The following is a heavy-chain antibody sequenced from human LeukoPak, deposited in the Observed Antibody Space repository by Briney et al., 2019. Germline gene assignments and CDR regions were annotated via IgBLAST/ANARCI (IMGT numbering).Heavy chain of an antibody. J-gene: IGHJ4*02. V-gene: IGHV4-34*01. D-gene: IGHD3-10*01. Sequence: SETLSLTCAVYGGSFSGYYWSWIRQPPGKGLEWIGEINHSGGTNYNPSLKSRVTISVDTSKNQFSLKLSSVTAADTAVYYCARIRYYGSGSYYNVPAGPYYFDYWGQGILVTVSS. CDR1: GGSFSGYY. CDR2: INHSGGT. CDR3: ARIRYYGSGSYYNVPAGPYYFDY.